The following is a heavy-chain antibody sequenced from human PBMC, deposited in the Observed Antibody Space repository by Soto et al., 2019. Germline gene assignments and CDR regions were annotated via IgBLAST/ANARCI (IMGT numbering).Heavy chain of an antibody. CDR2: IDPSDSYT. J-gene: IGHJ4*02. CDR1: GYSFTSYW. CDR3: ASPYYYDSSGRAAFDY. V-gene: IGHV5-10-1*01. D-gene: IGHD3-22*01. Sequence: ESLKISCTGSGYSFTSYWISWVRQMPGKGLEWMGRIDPSDSYTNYSPSFQGHVTISADKSISTAYLQWSSLKASDTAMYYCASPYYYDSSGRAAFDYWGQGTLVTVSS.